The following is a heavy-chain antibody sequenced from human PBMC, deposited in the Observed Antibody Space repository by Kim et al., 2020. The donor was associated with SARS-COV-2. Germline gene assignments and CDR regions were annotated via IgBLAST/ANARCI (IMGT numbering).Heavy chain of an antibody. CDR2: IFPGDSET. J-gene: IGHJ5*01. CDR1: GYSFNTYR. D-gene: IGHD3-16*02. CDR3: ARRYTFRTGTLDS. Sequence: GESLKISCKGSGYSFNTYRIVWVRQVPGRGLEYMGIIFPGDSETRYSPSFQGHVTISVDKSINTAYLQWSSLTASDTATYYCARRYTFRTGTLDSWGQGT. V-gene: IGHV5-51*01.